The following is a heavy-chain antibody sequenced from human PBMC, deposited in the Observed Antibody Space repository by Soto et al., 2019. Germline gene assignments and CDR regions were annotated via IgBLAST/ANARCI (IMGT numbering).Heavy chain of an antibody. CDR1: GFPFSRSG. Sequence: QVQLVQSGGGVVQPGRSLRLSCAASGFPFSRSGMHWVRLVPGKGLEWVALIWYDGNNEKYADSVKGRFTVSRDNAKNIVYLQMNSLRAEDTAVYYCAKDYGTRGEPFVTTPGHFDYWGQGTLVTVSS. V-gene: IGHV3-33*06. J-gene: IGHJ4*02. CDR3: AKDYGTRGEPFVTTPGHFDY. CDR2: IWYDGNNE. D-gene: IGHD2-2*01.